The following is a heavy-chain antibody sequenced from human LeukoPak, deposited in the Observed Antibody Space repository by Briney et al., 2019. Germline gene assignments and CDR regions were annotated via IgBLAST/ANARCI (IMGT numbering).Heavy chain of an antibody. CDR1: GGFLSGSTYS. CDR2: IYYSGRT. J-gene: IGHJ2*01. V-gene: IGHV4-39*07. Sequence: SESLSLTCTVSGGFLSGSTYSWGWIRQPPGKGPEWIGTIYYSGRTFFKPSLHIRATMSRDTSKNQFSLKLSSVTAADTAVYYCARVSSSWYQDWYFDLWGRGTLVTVSS. CDR3: ARVSSSWYQDWYFDL. D-gene: IGHD6-13*01.